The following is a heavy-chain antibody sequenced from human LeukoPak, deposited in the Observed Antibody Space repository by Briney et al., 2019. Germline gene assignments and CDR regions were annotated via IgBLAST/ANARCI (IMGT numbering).Heavy chain of an antibody. CDR2: IYYSGST. D-gene: IGHD3-16*01. CDR3: VRDHVSPGLSNWFDP. CDR1: GGSFSGYY. V-gene: IGHV4-34*01. J-gene: IGHJ5*02. Sequence: PSETLSLTCAVYGGSFSGYYWSWIRQPPGKGLEWIGSIYYSGSTYYNPSLKSRVTISVDTSKNQFSLKVTSVTASDTAMYYCVRDHVSPGLSNWFDPWGQGTLVTVSS.